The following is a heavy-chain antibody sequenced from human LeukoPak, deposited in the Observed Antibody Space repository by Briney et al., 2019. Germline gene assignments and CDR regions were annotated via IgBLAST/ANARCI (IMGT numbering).Heavy chain of an antibody. Sequence: GGSLRLSCAASGFTFTTNAMSWVRQAPGKGLEWVSAISGRTGATYYADSEKGRFTISRDNSKSTLYLQMDSLRAEDTAVYYCAKARGSTSSLSIDSWGQGTLVTVSS. CDR1: GFTFTTNA. CDR2: ISGRTGAT. V-gene: IGHV3-23*01. CDR3: AKARGSTSSLSIDS. D-gene: IGHD2-15*01. J-gene: IGHJ4*02.